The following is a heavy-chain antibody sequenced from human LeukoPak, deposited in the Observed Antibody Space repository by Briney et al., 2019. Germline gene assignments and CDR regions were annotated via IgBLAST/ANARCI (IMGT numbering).Heavy chain of an antibody. CDR1: GFTFSSYS. V-gene: IGHV3-21*04. CDR2: ISSTSGHI. J-gene: IGHJ4*02. CDR3: SRDATGDH. Sequence: GGSLRLSCAASGFTFSSYSMNWVRQAPGKGLEWVSSISSTSGHIFYADSVKGRFIISRDNAKNSLYLQMNSLETEDTAVYYCSRDATGDHWGQGTLVSVSS.